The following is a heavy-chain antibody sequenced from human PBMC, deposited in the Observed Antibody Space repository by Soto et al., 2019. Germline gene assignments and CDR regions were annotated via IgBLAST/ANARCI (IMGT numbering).Heavy chain of an antibody. CDR3: ATIVVGGDYCDY. CDR1: GGSISSSTYY. J-gene: IGHJ4*02. Sequence: QLQLQESGPGLVKPSETLSLTCTVSGGSISSSTYYWGWIRQPPGKGLEWIGSIYYSVSTYYNQSLKSRVTMSVDTSNNQFSLKLSSVTAADKAVYYCATIVVGGDYCDYWGQGTLVTVSS. D-gene: IGHD3-10*01. CDR2: IYYSVST. V-gene: IGHV4-39*01.